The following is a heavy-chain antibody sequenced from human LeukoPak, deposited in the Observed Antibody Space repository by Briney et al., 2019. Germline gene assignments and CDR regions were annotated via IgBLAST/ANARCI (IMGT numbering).Heavy chain of an antibody. J-gene: IGHJ4*02. CDR3: ARYYGSGRYVDY. Sequence: SVKVSCKASGGTFSSCAISWVRQAPGQGLEWMGGIIPIFGTANYAQKFQGRVTITTDESTSTAYMELSSLRSEDTAVYYCARYYGSGRYVDYWGQGTLVTVSS. CDR1: GGTFSSCA. CDR2: IIPIFGTA. D-gene: IGHD3-10*01. V-gene: IGHV1-69*05.